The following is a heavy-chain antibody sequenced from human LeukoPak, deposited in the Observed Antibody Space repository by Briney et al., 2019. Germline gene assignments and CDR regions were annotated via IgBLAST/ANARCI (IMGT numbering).Heavy chain of an antibody. V-gene: IGHV3-23*01. CDR1: GFTFSSYA. J-gene: IGHJ4*02. CDR3: AKGDSGYYYATNDY. Sequence: GGSLRLSCVTSGFTFSSYAMSWVRQAPGKGLEWVSAISASGGSTYYADSVKGRFTISRDNSENTLYLQMNSLRAEDTAVYYCAKGDSGYYYATNDYWGQGTLVTVSS. D-gene: IGHD3-22*01. CDR2: ISASGGST.